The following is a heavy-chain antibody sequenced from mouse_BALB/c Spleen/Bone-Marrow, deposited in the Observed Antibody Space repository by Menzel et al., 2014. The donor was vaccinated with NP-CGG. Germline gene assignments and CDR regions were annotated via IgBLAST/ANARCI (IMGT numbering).Heavy chain of an antibody. Sequence: EVKLQESGAELVKPGASVKLSCTASGFNIKDTYMHRVKQRPEQGLEWIGRIDPANGNTKYDPKFQGKATITADTSSXTAYLQLSSLTSEDTAVYYCARNYGYGKSFAYWGQGTLVTVSA. J-gene: IGHJ3*01. D-gene: IGHD2-2*01. CDR1: GFNIKDTY. CDR3: ARNYGYGKSFAY. CDR2: IDPANGNT. V-gene: IGHV14-3*02.